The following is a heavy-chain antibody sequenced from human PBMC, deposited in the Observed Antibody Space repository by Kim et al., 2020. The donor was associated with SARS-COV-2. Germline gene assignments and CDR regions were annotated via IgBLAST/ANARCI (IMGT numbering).Heavy chain of an antibody. Sequence: GGSLRLSCVASGFSFSRYSMNWVRQAPGKGLEWLSYITGGSAIIAYADSVKGRFTISRDNAMNSLFLQMNSLIDEDTAVYYCARDENWAFDYWCQGTLVT. CDR1: GFSFSRYS. CDR3: ARDENWAFDY. V-gene: IGHV3-48*02. J-gene: IGHJ4*02. CDR2: ITGGSAII. D-gene: IGHD7-27*01.